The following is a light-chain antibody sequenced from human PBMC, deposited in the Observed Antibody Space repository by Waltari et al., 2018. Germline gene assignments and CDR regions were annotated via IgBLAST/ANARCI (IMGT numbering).Light chain of an antibody. CDR1: TSNIGGNT. V-gene: IGLV1-44*01. J-gene: IGLJ2*01. Sequence: QSVLTQPPSAPGTPGQTVTLSCSGSTSNIGGNTVNWYQHLPGAAPKLIIYSNNQRPSGVPDRFSGSKSGTSASLAISGLQSEDEADYYCAAWDDTLNGLFGGGTKLTVL. CDR3: AAWDDTLNGL. CDR2: SNN.